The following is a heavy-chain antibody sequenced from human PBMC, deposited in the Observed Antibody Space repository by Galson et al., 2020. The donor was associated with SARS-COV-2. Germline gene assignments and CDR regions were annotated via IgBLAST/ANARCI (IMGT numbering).Heavy chain of an antibody. J-gene: IGHJ4*02. CDR3: ARIDSSGCRGNY. Sequence: ESGPTLVKPTQTLTLTCTFPGFSLTTGVVCVNWIRQPPGQALEWLARTDWDGDKYYSTSLKTRLTISKDTSKNQVVLTMTDMDPVDTATYYCARIDSSGCRGNYWGQGTPVTVSS. CDR1: GFSLTTGVVC. CDR2: TDWDGDK. V-gene: IGHV2-70*11. D-gene: IGHD6-19*01.